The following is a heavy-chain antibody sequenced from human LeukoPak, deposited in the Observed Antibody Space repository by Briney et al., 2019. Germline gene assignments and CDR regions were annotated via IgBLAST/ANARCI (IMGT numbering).Heavy chain of an antibody. D-gene: IGHD1-26*01. Sequence: SETLSLTCNVSGESISSHYWSWTRQPPGKGLEWIGYIYYSGSTSYNPSLKSRVTISVDTSKKQFSLKLSSVTAADTAFYYCARYIVSYPHDAFDIWGQGTMVTVSS. J-gene: IGHJ3*02. V-gene: IGHV4-59*11. CDR2: IYYSGST. CDR3: ARYIVSYPHDAFDI. CDR1: GESISSHY.